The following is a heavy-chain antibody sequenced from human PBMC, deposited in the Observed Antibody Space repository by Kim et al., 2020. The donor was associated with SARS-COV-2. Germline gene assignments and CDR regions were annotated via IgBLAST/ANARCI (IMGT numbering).Heavy chain of an antibody. D-gene: IGHD6-13*01. CDR3: ARLAAAGSFRAQYNWFDP. V-gene: IGHV4-34*01. CDR1: GGSFSGYY. CDR2: INHSGST. J-gene: IGHJ5*02. Sequence: SETLSLTCAVYGGSFSGYYWSWIRQPPGKGLEWIGEINHSGSTNYNPSLKSRVTISVDTSKNQFSLKLSSVTAADTAVYYCARLAAAGSFRAQYNWFDPWGQGTLVTVSS.